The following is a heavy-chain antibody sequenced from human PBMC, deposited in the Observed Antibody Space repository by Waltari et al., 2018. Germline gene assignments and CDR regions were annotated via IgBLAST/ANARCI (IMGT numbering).Heavy chain of an antibody. V-gene: IGHV3-23*03. Sequence: VQLLESGGGLVQPGGSLRLSCAASGFTFSSYAMSWVRQAPGKGLEWVSVIYSGGSTYYADSVKGRFTISRDNSKNTLYLQMNSLRAEDTAVYYCAKDGGQGDYYYYMDVWGKGTTVTVSS. CDR3: AKDGGQGDYYYYMDV. D-gene: IGHD3-16*01. CDR1: GFTFSSYA. CDR2: IYSGGST. J-gene: IGHJ6*03.